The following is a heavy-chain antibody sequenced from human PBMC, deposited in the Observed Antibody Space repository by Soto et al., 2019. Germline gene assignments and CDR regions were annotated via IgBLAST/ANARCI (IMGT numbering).Heavy chain of an antibody. V-gene: IGHV3-53*01. Sequence: EVRLVESGGGLIQPGGSLRLSCAATGFSVGSNYMTWVRQAPGKGLDWVAVIYSDGTTYYADSVKGRFTLSRDNSKNTLYLQMNSLRVEDTAVYYCARGASNFEFWGLGTLVTVSS. J-gene: IGHJ4*02. CDR2: IYSDGTT. CDR3: ARGASNFEF. CDR1: GFSVGSNY.